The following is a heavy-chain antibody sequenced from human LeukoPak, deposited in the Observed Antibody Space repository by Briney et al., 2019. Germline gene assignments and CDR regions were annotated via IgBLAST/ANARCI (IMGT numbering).Heavy chain of an antibody. CDR1: GFSVSSNY. CDR3: TKDIGSWSGVDDAFDI. D-gene: IGHD1-26*01. V-gene: IGHV3-53*01. CDR2: IYSGGNT. J-gene: IGHJ3*02. Sequence: PGGSLRLSCAASGFSVSSNYMSWVRQAPGKGLEWVSVIYSGGNTYYADSVKDRFTISRDNSKNTLYLQMNSLRAEDTALYYCTKDIGSWSGVDDAFDIWGQGTMVTVSS.